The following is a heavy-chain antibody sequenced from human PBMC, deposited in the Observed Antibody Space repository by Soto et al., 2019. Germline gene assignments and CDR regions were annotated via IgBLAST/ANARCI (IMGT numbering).Heavy chain of an antibody. CDR2: ISAYNGNT. CDR1: GYTFTSYG. V-gene: IGHV1-18*01. J-gene: IGHJ6*02. CDR3: AREMRCSSTSCSYYYYYGMDV. D-gene: IGHD2-2*01. Sequence: QVQLVQSGAEVKKPGASVKVSCKASGYTFTSYGISWVRQAPGRGLECMGWISAYNGNTNYAQKLKGRVTMTTDTSTSTAYMELRSLRSDDTAVYYCAREMRCSSTSCSYYYYYGMDVWGQGTTVTVSS.